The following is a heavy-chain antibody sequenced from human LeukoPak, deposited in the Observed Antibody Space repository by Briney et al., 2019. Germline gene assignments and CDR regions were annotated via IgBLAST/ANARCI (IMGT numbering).Heavy chain of an antibody. D-gene: IGHD4-17*01. V-gene: IGHV4-34*01. CDR3: ARGEGTVTTFY. CDR1: GGSISSYY. J-gene: IGHJ4*02. Sequence: SETLSLTCTVSGGSISSYYWSWIRQPPGKGLEWIGEINHSGSTNYNPSLKSRVTISVDTSKNQFSLKLSSVTAADTAVYYCARGEGTVTTFYWGQGTLVTVSS. CDR2: INHSGST.